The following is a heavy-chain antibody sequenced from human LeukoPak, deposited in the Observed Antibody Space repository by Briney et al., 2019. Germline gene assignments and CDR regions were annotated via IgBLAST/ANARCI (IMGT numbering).Heavy chain of an antibody. CDR1: GGTFSSYA. D-gene: IGHD4-17*01. CDR3: ARSDLGGENDYGDYEAVY. CDR2: IIPIFGTA. Sequence: SVKVSCKASGGTFSSYAISWVRQAPGQGLEWMGGIIPIFGTANYAQKFQGRVTITADESTSTAYMELSSLRSEDTAVYYCARSDLGGENDYGDYEAVYWGQGTLVTVSS. J-gene: IGHJ4*02. V-gene: IGHV1-69*13.